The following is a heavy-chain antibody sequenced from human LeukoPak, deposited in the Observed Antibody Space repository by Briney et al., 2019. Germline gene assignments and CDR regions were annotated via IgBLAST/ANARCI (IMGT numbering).Heavy chain of an antibody. CDR3: ARDIVGVPADEGPTSWQGWFDP. CDR2: IYHSGST. CDR1: GGSISSSNW. J-gene: IGHJ5*02. D-gene: IGHD2-2*01. V-gene: IGHV4-4*02. Sequence: SETLSLTCAVSGGSISSSNWWSWVRQPPGKGLEWIGEIYHSGSTNYNPSLKSRVTISVDKSKNQFSLKLSSVTAADTGVYYCARDIVGVPADEGPTSWQGWFDPWGQGTLVTVSS.